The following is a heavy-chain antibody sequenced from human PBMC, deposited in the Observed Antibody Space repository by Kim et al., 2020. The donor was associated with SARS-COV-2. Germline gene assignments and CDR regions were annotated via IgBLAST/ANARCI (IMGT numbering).Heavy chain of an antibody. J-gene: IGHJ4*02. CDR3: ARDMTSSNSF. D-gene: IGHD6-13*01. CDR1: GFSVSSNY. Sequence: GGSLRLSCVASGFSVSSNYMTWVRQAPGKGLEWVSVIYSGGSTNYADSVRGRFTISRDNSKDTLYLQMNSLRADDTAVYYCARDMTSSNSFWGQGTRVTVSS. CDR2: IYSGGST. V-gene: IGHV3-53*01.